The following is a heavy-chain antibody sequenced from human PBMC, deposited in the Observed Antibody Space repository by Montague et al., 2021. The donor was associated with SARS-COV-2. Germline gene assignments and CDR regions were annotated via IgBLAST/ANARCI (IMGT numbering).Heavy chain of an antibody. CDR3: AKGVGQKSSAVDY. J-gene: IGHJ4*02. CDR2: IHSGASYA. CDR1: GFTFSSHD. D-gene: IGHD1-26*01. V-gene: IGHV3-23*03. Sequence: SLRLSCAASGFTFSSHDMTWVRQAPGKGLEWVSIIHSGASYASYXGSVKGRFTISRDNSKNTLYLQMNSLRAEDTAVYYCAKGVGQKSSAVDYWGQGTQVTVPS.